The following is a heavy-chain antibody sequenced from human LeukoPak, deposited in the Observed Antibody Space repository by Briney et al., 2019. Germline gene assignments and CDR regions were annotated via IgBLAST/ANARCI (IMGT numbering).Heavy chain of an antibody. CDR3: AKDLPRDYYGSGSPFWFDP. D-gene: IGHD3-10*01. Sequence: GGSLRLSCAASGFTFSSYAMSWVRQAPGKGLEWGSAISGSGGSTYYADSVKGRFTISRDNSKNTLYLQLCSLRAADTAVYYCAKDLPRDYYGSGSPFWFDPWGQGTLVTVSS. CDR2: ISGSGGST. CDR1: GFTFSSYA. J-gene: IGHJ5*02. V-gene: IGHV3-23*01.